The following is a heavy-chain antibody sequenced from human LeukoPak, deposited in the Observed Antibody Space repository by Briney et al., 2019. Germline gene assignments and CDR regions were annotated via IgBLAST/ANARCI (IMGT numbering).Heavy chain of an antibody. Sequence: SETLSLTCAVSGGSISSGGYYWSWIRQPPGTGLEWIGYIYHSGSTYYNPSLKSRVTISVDRSKNQFSLRLSSVTAADTAVYYCARDDGDCTNGVCSFDYWGQGTLVTVSS. J-gene: IGHJ4*02. CDR2: IYHSGST. CDR1: GGSISSGGYY. V-gene: IGHV4-30-2*01. D-gene: IGHD2-8*01. CDR3: ARDDGDCTNGVCSFDY.